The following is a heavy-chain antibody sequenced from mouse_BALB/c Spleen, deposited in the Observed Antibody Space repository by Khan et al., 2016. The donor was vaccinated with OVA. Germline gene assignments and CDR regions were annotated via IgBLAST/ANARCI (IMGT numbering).Heavy chain of an antibody. J-gene: IGHJ4*01. CDR1: GYTFTSYW. D-gene: IGHD1-1*01. CDR3: ARSNYDGSGRYAIDY. Sequence: DLVKPGASVKLSCKASGYTFTSYWINWIKQRPGQGLEWIGQISPGSGSAYYNKMFTVKGTPTVDTFFTTAYIQLSSLSSEDSAVYFCARSNYDGSGRYAIDYWGQGTSVTVSS. CDR2: ISPGSGSA. V-gene: IGHV1S41*01.